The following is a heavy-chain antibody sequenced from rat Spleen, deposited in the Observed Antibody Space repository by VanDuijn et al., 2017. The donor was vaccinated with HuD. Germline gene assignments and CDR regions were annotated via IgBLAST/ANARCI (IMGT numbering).Heavy chain of an antibody. CDR1: GFSLTDYS. V-gene: IGHV2S63*01. Sequence: EVQLKESGPGLVQPSQTLSLTCTVSGFSLTDYSVHWVRQPPGKGLEWMGVMWRGGSTAYNSALKSRLSISRDTSKSQVFLKRNSLQTEDIATYYCARDRSGYFDYWGQGVMVTVSS. CDR3: ARDRSGYFDY. J-gene: IGHJ2*01. CDR2: MWRGGST. D-gene: IGHD4-3*01.